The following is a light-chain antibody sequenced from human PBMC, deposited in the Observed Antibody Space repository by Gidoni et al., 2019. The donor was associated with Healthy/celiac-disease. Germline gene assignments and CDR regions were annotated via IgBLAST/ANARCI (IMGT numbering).Light chain of an antibody. J-gene: IGKJ5*01. CDR1: QSVLYSSNNKNY. CDR3: QQYYSTLIT. Sequence: DIVMTQSPDSLAVSLGERATINYKSSQSVLYSSNNKNYLAWYQQKPGQPPKLLIYWASTRESGVPDRFSGSGSGTDFTLTISSLQAEDVAVYYCQQYYSTLITFXXXTRLEIK. CDR2: WAS. V-gene: IGKV4-1*01.